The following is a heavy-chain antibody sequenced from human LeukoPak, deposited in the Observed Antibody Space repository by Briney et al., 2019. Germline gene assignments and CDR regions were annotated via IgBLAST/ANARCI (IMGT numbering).Heavy chain of an antibody. CDR3: ARGSPGYLAYGS. V-gene: IGHV3-7*04. J-gene: IGHJ5*02. CDR2: ITEDGSAT. D-gene: IGHD3-10*01. Sequence: GGSLRLSCAASGFTFSTYWMTWVRQAPGKGPEWVANITEDGSATYYVDSVKGRFTISRDNAKNSLYLQMNSLRAEHTAVYYCARGSPGYLAYGSWGQVTLVTASS. CDR1: GFTFSTYW.